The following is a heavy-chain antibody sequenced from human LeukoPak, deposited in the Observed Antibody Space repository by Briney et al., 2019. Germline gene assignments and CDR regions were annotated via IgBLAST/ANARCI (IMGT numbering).Heavy chain of an antibody. J-gene: IGHJ5*01. D-gene: IGHD2-2*02. V-gene: IGHV3-21*01. Sequence: PGGSLRLSCAASGFTFSSYSMNWVRQAPGKGLEWVSSISSSSSYIYYADSVKGRFTISRDNSENTLYLQMNSLRTDDTAFYYCAKHTASDSWGHGTLVTVSS. CDR1: GFTFSSYS. CDR3: AKHTASDS. CDR2: ISSSSSYI.